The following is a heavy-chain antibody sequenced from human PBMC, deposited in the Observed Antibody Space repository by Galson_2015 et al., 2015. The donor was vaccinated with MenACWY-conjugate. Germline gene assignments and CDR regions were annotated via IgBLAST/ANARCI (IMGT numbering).Heavy chain of an antibody. CDR1: GFTFTRYR. CDR3: ARGISSGRSPEHYYYGMDV. CDR2: LSSTSDHI. V-gene: IGHV3-21*01. J-gene: IGHJ6*02. D-gene: IGHD6-19*01. Sequence: SLRLSCAASGFTFTRYRMTWVRQAPGKGLEWVSSLSSTSDHIYYADSVKGRFTISRDNGKNSLNLQVNDLRAEDPAVYYCARGISSGRSPEHYYYGMDVWGQGTTVTVSS.